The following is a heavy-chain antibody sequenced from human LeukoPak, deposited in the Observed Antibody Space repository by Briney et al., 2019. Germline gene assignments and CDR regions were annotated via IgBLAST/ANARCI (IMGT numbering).Heavy chain of an antibody. CDR1: GFTFDDYS. J-gene: IGHJ4*02. Sequence: GGSLRLSCAASGFTFDDYSMSWVRQAPGKGLEWVSLIHWDGGRTFYADSVRGRFTIARDNSRNFLFLQMTSLTTEDTAFYYCAKANIKRLSSRPDSWGQGTLVTVSS. CDR3: AKANIKRLSSRPDS. V-gene: IGHV3-43*01. D-gene: IGHD6-13*01. CDR2: IHWDGGRT.